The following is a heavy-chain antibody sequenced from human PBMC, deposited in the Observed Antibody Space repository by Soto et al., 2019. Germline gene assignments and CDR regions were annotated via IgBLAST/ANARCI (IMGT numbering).Heavy chain of an antibody. V-gene: IGHV3-15*01. CDR2: IKSKADGGTT. Sequence: GGSLRLSCAASGFTFSNAWMSWVRQAPGKGLEWVGRIKSKADGGTTDYAAPVKGRFTISRDDSKNTLYLQMNSLKTEDTAAYYCTTLGSITIFGVVISGVYYYGMDVWGQGTTVTVSS. D-gene: IGHD3-3*01. CDR3: TTLGSITIFGVVISGVYYYGMDV. J-gene: IGHJ6*02. CDR1: GFTFSNAW.